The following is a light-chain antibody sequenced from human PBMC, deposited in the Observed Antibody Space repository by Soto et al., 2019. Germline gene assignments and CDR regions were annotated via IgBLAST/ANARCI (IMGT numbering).Light chain of an antibody. V-gene: IGKV1-27*01. CDR1: QDIRND. J-gene: IGKJ3*01. Sequence: DIQMTQSPSSLSASVGDRVTITCRASQDIRNDLAWYQQKPGKVPKVLIHAASTLQSGVPSRFSGSGSGTDFTLTIIGLQPADVATYYCQKCNIARFSFGPGTKVDIK. CDR2: AAS. CDR3: QKCNIARFS.